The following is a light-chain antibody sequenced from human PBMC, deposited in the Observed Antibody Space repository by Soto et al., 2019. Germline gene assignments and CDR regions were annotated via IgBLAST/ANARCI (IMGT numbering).Light chain of an antibody. CDR2: AGS. CDR1: QGISTY. Sequence: DIQMTQSPSSLSASVGDSVNITCRASQGISTYLAWYQQKPGKSPKLLIYAGSILRSGVPSRFSGTRYDTEFSLTISSLQPEDVATYYWQKYNTDPFTFGPGTKVDMK. J-gene: IGKJ3*01. CDR3: QKYNTDPFT. V-gene: IGKV1-27*01.